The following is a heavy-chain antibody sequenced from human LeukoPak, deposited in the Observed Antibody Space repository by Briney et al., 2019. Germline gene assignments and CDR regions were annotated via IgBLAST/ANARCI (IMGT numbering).Heavy chain of an antibody. Sequence: SETLSLTCTVSGASLARDMYHWGWVRQSPGKGLEWLGTNYYDGSTFYSPSFKSRVTISINASKKQLSLNLASVTAADTAVYYCARRGDAWQILYSFDVWGQGTAVIVSS. CDR1: GASLARDMYH. CDR3: ARRGDAWQILYSFDV. CDR2: NYYDGST. J-gene: IGHJ3*01. V-gene: IGHV4-39*01. D-gene: IGHD2-15*01.